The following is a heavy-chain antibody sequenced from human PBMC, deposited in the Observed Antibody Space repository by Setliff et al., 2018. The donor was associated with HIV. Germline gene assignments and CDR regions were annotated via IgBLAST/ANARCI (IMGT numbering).Heavy chain of an antibody. J-gene: IGHJ4*02. CDR3: ARLRITMIMMLNYFDY. Sequence: SETLSLTCSVSGGAISGSGYYWSWIRQPPGKALEWIGYIYYSGSVYYNPSLKSRLTISVDTSKNQFSVKLNSVTAADTAVYYCARLRITMIMMLNYFDYWGQGTLVTVSS. V-gene: IGHV4-31*03. D-gene: IGHD3-22*01. CDR1: GGAISGSGYY. CDR2: IYYSGSV.